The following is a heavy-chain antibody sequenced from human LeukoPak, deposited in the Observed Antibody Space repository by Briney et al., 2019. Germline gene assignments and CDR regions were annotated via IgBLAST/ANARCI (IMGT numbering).Heavy chain of an antibody. Sequence: GGSLRLSCAASGFTFITYSMNWVREAPGKGLEWVSSISSSSSYIYYADSVRGRFTISRDNPKNSLYLQMNSLRAEDTAVYYCARDHQLWFGETNAFDIWGQGTMVTVSS. CDR1: GFTFITYS. CDR2: ISSSSSYI. J-gene: IGHJ3*02. V-gene: IGHV3-21*01. D-gene: IGHD3-10*01. CDR3: ARDHQLWFGETNAFDI.